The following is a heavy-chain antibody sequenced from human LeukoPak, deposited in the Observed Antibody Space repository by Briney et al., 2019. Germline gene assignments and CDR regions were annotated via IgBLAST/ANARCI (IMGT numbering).Heavy chain of an antibody. Sequence: GGSLRLSCAASGFTFDDYAMNWVRQAPGKGLEWVSFISGDGDSTYYADSVEGRFTISRDNSKNPLYLQMNSLRLGDTALYYCATDCSGNRCYSLWGQGTLVTVSS. CDR2: ISGDGDST. J-gene: IGHJ4*02. CDR3: ATDCSGNRCYSL. CDR1: GFTFDDYA. V-gene: IGHV3-43*02. D-gene: IGHD2-15*01.